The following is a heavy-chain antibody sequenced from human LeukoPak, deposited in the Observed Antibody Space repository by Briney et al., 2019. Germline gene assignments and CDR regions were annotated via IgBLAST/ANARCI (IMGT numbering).Heavy chain of an antibody. CDR3: ARGGWGGSNAFDI. V-gene: IGHV1-3*01. CDR1: GYTFTSYA. Sequence: GASVTVSCKASGYTFTSYAMHWVRQAPGQRLEWMGWINAGNGNTKYSQKFQGRVTITRDTSASTAYMELSSLRSEDTAVYYRARGGWGGSNAFDIWGQGTMVTVSS. J-gene: IGHJ3*02. D-gene: IGHD3-3*01. CDR2: INAGNGNT.